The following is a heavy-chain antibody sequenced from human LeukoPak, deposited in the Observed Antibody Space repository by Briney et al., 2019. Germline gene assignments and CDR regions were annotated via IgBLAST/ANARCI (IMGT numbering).Heavy chain of an antibody. CDR1: GGSISSHY. V-gene: IGHV4-59*11. Sequence: SETLSLTCTVSGGSISSHYWSWIRQPPGKGLEWIGYIYYSGSTNYNPSLKSRVTISVDTSKNQFSLKLSSVTAADTAVYYCARMRGSGIDYWGQGTQVTVSS. J-gene: IGHJ4*02. CDR2: IYYSGST. D-gene: IGHD3-10*01. CDR3: ARMRGSGIDY.